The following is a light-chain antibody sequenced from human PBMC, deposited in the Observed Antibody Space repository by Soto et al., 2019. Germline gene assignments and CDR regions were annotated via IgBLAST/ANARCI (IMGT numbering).Light chain of an antibody. J-gene: IGLJ1*01. V-gene: IGLV1-47*01. CDR3: AAWDDSLSGNYV. CDR2: RNS. Sequence: QSVLTQPPSASGTPGQRVTISCSGSSSNIGSSYVYWYQQLPGTAPKLLMYRNSQRPSGVPDRFSGSKSGTSASLAISGLRSEDEADYYCAAWDDSLSGNYVFGTGTQLTVL. CDR1: SSNIGSSY.